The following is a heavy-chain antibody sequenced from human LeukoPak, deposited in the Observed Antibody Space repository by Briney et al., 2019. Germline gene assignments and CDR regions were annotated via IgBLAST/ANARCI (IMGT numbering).Heavy chain of an antibody. Sequence: PSQTLSLTCTVSGGSISSGSYYWSWIRQPPGKGLEWIGYIYYSGSTNYNPSLKSRVTISVDTSKNQFSLKLSSVTAADTAVYYCARHTGSSWLNWFDPWGQGTLVTVSS. CDR1: GGSISSGSYY. CDR2: IYYSGST. D-gene: IGHD6-13*01. J-gene: IGHJ5*02. V-gene: IGHV4-61*01. CDR3: ARHTGSSWLNWFDP.